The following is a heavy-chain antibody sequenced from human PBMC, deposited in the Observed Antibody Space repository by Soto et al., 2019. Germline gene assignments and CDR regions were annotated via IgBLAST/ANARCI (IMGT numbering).Heavy chain of an antibody. CDR2: VSIGGST. D-gene: IGHD2-15*01. Sequence: DVQLLESGGGLVQPEGSLRLSCAASGFTFSSYAMGWVRQGPGKGLEWVAVVSIGGSTHYADSVRGRFTSSRDKSKNTLSLQMKSLTAEDTAVYFGAKGRGAGGHFDYWGQGALVTVSS. J-gene: IGHJ4*02. CDR1: GFTFSSYA. V-gene: IGHV3-23*01. CDR3: AKGRGAGGHFDY.